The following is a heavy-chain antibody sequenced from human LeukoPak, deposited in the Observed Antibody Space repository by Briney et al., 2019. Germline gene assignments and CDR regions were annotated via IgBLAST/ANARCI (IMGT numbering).Heavy chain of an antibody. CDR3: ARTYGSGPNWFDP. V-gene: IGHV4-30-2*01. CDR1: GGSISSGGYS. CDR2: IYHSGST. J-gene: IGHJ5*02. Sequence: SQTLSLTCAVSGGSISSGGYSWSWIRQPPGKGLEWIGYIYHSGSTYYNPSLKSRVTISVDRSKNQFSLKLSSVTAADTAVYCCARTYGSGPNWFDPWGQGTLVTVSS. D-gene: IGHD3-10*01.